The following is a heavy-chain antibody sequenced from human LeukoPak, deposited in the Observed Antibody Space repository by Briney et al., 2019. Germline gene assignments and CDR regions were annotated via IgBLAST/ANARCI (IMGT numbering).Heavy chain of an antibody. Sequence: GGSLRLSCAASGFTFSTYAMSWVRQAPGKGLEWVSAISGSGGSTYYADSVKGRFTISRDNAKNSLYLQMNSLRAEDTAVYYCARVHAEVENIVLMVYAIDYWGQGTLVTVSS. D-gene: IGHD2-8*01. CDR3: ARVHAEVENIVLMVYAIDY. CDR1: GFTFSTYA. J-gene: IGHJ4*02. CDR2: ISGSGGST. V-gene: IGHV3-23*01.